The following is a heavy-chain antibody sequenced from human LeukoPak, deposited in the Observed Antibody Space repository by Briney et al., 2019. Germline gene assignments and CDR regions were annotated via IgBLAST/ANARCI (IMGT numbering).Heavy chain of an antibody. Sequence: GGSLRLSCAASGFTFSSYSMNWVRQAPGKGLEWVSSISSSGSFIYYADSVKGRLPTSRDNDKNSLYLQMNSLRADDTAVYYCARVGIAAAADAFDIWGQGTMVTVSS. J-gene: IGHJ3*02. CDR3: ARVGIAAAADAFDI. D-gene: IGHD6-13*01. CDR1: GFTFSSYS. V-gene: IGHV3-21*01. CDR2: ISSSGSFI.